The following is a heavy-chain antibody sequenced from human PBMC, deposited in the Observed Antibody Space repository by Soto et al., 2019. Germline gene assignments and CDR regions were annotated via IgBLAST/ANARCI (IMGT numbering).Heavy chain of an antibody. Sequence: SETLSLTCAVSGYSISSGYYWGWIRQPPGKGLEWIGSIYHSGSTYYNPSLKSRVTISVDTSKNQFSLKLSSVTAADTAVYYCARTELRFLEWLPTAFFDYWGQGTLVTVSS. J-gene: IGHJ4*02. V-gene: IGHV4-38-2*01. D-gene: IGHD3-3*01. CDR1: GYSISSGYY. CDR3: ARTELRFLEWLPTAFFDY. CDR2: IYHSGST.